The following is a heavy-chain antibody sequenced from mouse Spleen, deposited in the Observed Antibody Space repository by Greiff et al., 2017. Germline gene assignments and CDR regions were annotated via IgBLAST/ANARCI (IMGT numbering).Heavy chain of an antibody. D-gene: IGHD1-1*01. CDR1: GFTFSSYG. J-gene: IGHJ3*01. CDR2: ISGGGSYT. Sequence: EVKVVESGGGLVKPGGSLKLSCAASGFTFSSYGMSWVRQTPEKRLEWVATISGGGSYTYYPDSVKGRFTISRDNAKNNLYLQMSSLRSEDTALYYCARLITTVAYWGQGTLVTVSA. CDR3: ARLITTVAY. V-gene: IGHV5-9-2*01.